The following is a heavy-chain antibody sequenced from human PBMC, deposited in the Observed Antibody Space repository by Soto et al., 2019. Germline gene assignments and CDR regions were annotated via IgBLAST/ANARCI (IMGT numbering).Heavy chain of an antibody. J-gene: IGHJ4*02. D-gene: IGHD5-12*01. V-gene: IGHV2-5*02. Sequence: QITVKESGLTLVKPTETLTLTCTFSGFSLSTYGMGVGWIRQPPGKALEWLALIYWDDDKRYSPSLRSRLTITKDTSQNQVDLTMTNMDPVDTATYYCARLTRGVYDLALLWEKFDSWRQGTLVTVSS. CDR3: ARLTRGVYDLALLWEKFDS. CDR2: IYWDDDK. CDR1: GFSLSTYGMG.